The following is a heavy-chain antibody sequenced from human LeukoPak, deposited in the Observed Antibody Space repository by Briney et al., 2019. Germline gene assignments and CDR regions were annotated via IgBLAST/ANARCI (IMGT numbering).Heavy chain of an antibody. J-gene: IGHJ2*01. D-gene: IGHD4-17*01. Sequence: PGGSLRLSCAASGFTFSSYSMNWVRQAPGKGLEWVSSISSSSSYIYYADSVKGRFTISRDNAKNSLYLQMNSLRAEDTAVYYCARDGATVPKRIWYFDLWGRGTLVTVSS. V-gene: IGHV3-21*01. CDR2: ISSSSSYI. CDR1: GFTFSSYS. CDR3: ARDGATVPKRIWYFDL.